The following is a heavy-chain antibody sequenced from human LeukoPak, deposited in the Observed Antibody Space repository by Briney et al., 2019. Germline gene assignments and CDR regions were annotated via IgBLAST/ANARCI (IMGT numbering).Heavy chain of an antibody. J-gene: IGHJ6*03. D-gene: IGHD4-11*01. V-gene: IGHV3-23*01. CDR2: ISGTGFST. CDR1: GFNFSSYA. Sequence: GGSLRLSCAASGFNFSSYALSWVRQAPGKGLEWVSAISGTGFSTYYADSVKGRFTVSRDNSKNTLFLQMSSLRAEDTAIYYCAKAGYSDYPYYYYYMDVWGIGTTVTVSS. CDR3: AKAGYSDYPYYYYYMDV.